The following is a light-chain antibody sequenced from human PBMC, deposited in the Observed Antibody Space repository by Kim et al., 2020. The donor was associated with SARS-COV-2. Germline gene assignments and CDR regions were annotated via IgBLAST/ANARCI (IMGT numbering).Light chain of an antibody. CDR1: QSVSSN. CDR3: QRYNNWPPYT. V-gene: IGKV3-15*01. CDR2: GAS. Sequence: VSPRERDTLSCTASQSVSSNLAWYQKKPGQAPTLLIYGASTRATGIPARFSGSGCGTEFTLTISSLQSEEFAVYYCQRYNNWPPYTFGKGTRLEIK. J-gene: IGKJ2*01.